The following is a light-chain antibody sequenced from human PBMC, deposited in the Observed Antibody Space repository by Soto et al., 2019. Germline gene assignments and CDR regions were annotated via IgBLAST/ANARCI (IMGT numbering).Light chain of an antibody. CDR1: SSNIGAGYD. J-gene: IGLJ2*01. CDR2: GNT. Sequence: QSVLTQPPSVSGAPGQRVTISCTGSSSNIGAGYDVHWYQQLPGRAPKLLIYGNTNRPSGVPDRFSGSKSGTSASLAITGPEDEEESDYLSLSFDSSLSGEFGVGTTHPVL. V-gene: IGLV1-40*01. CDR3: LSFDSSLSGE.